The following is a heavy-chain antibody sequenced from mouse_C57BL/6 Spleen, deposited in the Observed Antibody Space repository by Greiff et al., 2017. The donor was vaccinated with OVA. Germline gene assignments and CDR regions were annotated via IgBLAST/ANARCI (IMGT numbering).Heavy chain of an antibody. Sequence: EVQLQQSGPELVKPGASVKISCKASGYTFTDYYMNWVKQSPGKSLEWIGDINPNNGGTSYNQKFKGKATLTVDKSSSTAYMELRSLTSEDSAVYYCARNYYGSSKRFDYWGQGTTLTVSS. CDR2: INPNNGGT. CDR3: ARNYYGSSKRFDY. D-gene: IGHD1-1*01. CDR1: GYTFTDYY. V-gene: IGHV1-26*01. J-gene: IGHJ2*01.